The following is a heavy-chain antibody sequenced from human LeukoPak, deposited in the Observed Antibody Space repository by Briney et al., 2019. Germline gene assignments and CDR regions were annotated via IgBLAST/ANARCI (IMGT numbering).Heavy chain of an antibody. CDR2: IYYSGST. J-gene: IGHJ3*02. D-gene: IGHD3-22*01. Sequence: SETLSLTCTVSGGSISSSSYYWGWIRQPPGKGLEWIGSIYYSGSTYYNPSLKSRVTISVDTSKNQFSLKLSSVTAADTAVYYCANEPDISGYPDAFDISGQGRMVTVSS. CDR3: ANEPDISGYPDAFDI. V-gene: IGHV4-39*07. CDR1: GGSISSSSYY.